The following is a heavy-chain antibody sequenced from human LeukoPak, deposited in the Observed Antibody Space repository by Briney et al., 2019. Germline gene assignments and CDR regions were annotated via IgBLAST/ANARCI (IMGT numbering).Heavy chain of an antibody. J-gene: IGHJ4*02. D-gene: IGHD3-16*01. CDR3: ARDRGSDLGESYFDY. CDR1: GFTFSSFE. Sequence: GGSLRLSCAGSGFTFSSFEMNWVRQAPGKGLEWISYISRGGGTIYYADSVKGRFTISRDNAKNSLYLQMNSLRVDDTAVYYCARDRGSDLGESYFDYWGQGTLVIVSS. V-gene: IGHV3-48*03. CDR2: ISRGGGTI.